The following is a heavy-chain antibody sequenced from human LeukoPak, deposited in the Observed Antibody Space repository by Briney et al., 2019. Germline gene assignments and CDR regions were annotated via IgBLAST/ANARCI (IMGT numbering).Heavy chain of an antibody. J-gene: IGHJ6*02. CDR3: ARNEVIVVVIPSDQNYYYGMDV. V-gene: IGHV4-34*01. Sequence: SETLSLTCAVYGGSFSGYYWSWIRQPPGKGLEWIGEINHSGSTNYNPSLKSRVTISVDTSKNQFSLKLSSVTAADTAVYYCARNEVIVVVIPSDQNYYYGMDVWGQGTTVTVSS. CDR1: GGSFSGYY. D-gene: IGHD3-22*01. CDR2: INHSGST.